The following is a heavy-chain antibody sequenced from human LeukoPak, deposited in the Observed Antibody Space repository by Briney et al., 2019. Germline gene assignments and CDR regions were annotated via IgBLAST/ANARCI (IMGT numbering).Heavy chain of an antibody. Sequence: SETLSLTCTVSGGSISSGGYYWSWIRQHPGKGLEWIGYIYYSGSTYYNPSLKSRVTISVDTSKNQFSLKLSSVTAADTAVYYCASVDGGNLRAFDIWGQGTMVTVSS. CDR3: ASVDGGNLRAFDI. V-gene: IGHV4-31*03. CDR1: GGSISSGGYY. D-gene: IGHD4-23*01. CDR2: IYYSGST. J-gene: IGHJ3*02.